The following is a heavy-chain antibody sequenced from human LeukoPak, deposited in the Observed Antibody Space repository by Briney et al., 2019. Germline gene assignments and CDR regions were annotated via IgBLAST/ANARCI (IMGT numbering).Heavy chain of an antibody. CDR1: GHTFTGYY. J-gene: IGHJ4*02. D-gene: IGHD2-15*01. V-gene: IGHV1-69*13. CDR3: ARWSDSKGDY. CDR2: IIPIFGTA. Sequence: GASVKVSCKASGHTFTGYYMHWVRQAPGQGLEWMGGIIPIFGTANYAQKFQGRVTITADESTSTAYMELSSLRSEDTAVYYCARWSDSKGDYWGQGTLVTVSS.